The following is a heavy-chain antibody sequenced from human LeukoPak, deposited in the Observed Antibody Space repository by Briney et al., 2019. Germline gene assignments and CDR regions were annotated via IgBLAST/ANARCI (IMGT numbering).Heavy chain of an antibody. Sequence: SETLSLTCTVSGGSIGSNSYYWGWIRQPPGKGLEWIGSIYYSGSTYYNPSLKSRVTISIDTSKNQFSLKLSSVTAADTAMYYCARDSGTYYVYNWFHPWGQGTLVTVSS. V-gene: IGHV4-39*07. J-gene: IGHJ5*02. CDR1: GGSIGSNSYY. CDR2: IYYSGST. D-gene: IGHD3-10*01. CDR3: ARDSGTYYVYNWFHP.